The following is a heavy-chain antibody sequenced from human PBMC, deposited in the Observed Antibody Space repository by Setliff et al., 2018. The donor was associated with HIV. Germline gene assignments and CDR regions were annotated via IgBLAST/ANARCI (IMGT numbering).Heavy chain of an antibody. CDR3: ARRAYCSSTTCFDN. CDR1: GFTFNSYG. J-gene: IGHJ4*02. CDR2: ICYDASKK. Sequence: GSLGLSCAASGFTFNSYGIHWVRQAPGKGLEWVALICYDASKKEYSDSLKGRFTISRDTSKNTLYLQMNSLRAEDTDVYYCARRAYCSSTTCFDNWGQGTLVTVSS. D-gene: IGHD2-2*01. V-gene: IGHV3-33*01.